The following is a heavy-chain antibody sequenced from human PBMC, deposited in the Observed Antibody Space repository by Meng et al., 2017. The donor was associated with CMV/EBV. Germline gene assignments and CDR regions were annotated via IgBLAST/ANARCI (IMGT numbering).Heavy chain of an antibody. J-gene: IGHJ6*02. V-gene: IGHV3-53*01. Sequence: GGSLRLSCAASGFTVSSNYMSWVRQAPGKGLEWVSVIYSGGSTYYADYVKGRFTISRDNSKNTLYLQMNSLRAEDTAVYYCARGFSTIFGVPKRGRQYGMDVWGQGTAVTVSS. CDR3: ARGFSTIFGVPKRGRQYGMDV. CDR2: IYSGGST. CDR1: GFTVSSNY. D-gene: IGHD3-3*01.